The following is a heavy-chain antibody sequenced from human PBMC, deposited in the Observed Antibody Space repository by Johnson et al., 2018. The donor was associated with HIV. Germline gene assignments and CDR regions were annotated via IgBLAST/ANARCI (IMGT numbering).Heavy chain of an antibody. Sequence: QVQLVESGGGVVQPGRSLRLSCVASGFTLGSFGMHWVRQAPGKGLEWVAVIYSGGSTYYADSVKGRFTISRDNSKNTPYLQMNSLRAEDTALYYCAKAQDYVWGSPGAFDIWGQGTMVTVSS. J-gene: IGHJ3*02. CDR3: AKAQDYVWGSPGAFDI. CDR1: GFTLGSFG. CDR2: IYSGGST. D-gene: IGHD3-16*01. V-gene: IGHV3-NL1*01.